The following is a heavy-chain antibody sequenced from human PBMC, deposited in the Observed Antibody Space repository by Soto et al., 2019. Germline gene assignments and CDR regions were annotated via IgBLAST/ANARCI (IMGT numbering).Heavy chain of an antibody. CDR1: GGSISSYY. D-gene: IGHD2-8*02. CDR2: IYYSGST. J-gene: IGHJ6*03. Sequence: SETLSLTCTVSGGSISSYYWSWIRQPPGKGLERIGYIYYSGSTNYNPSLKSRVTISVDTSKNQFSLKLSSVTAADTAVYYCARLFTVLDYYYYMDVWGKGTTVTVSS. CDR3: ARLFTVLDYYYYMDV. V-gene: IGHV4-59*08.